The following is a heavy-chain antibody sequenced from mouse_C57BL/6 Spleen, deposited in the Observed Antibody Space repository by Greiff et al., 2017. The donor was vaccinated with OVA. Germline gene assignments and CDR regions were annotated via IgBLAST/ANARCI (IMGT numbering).Heavy chain of an antibody. CDR3: ARGVSTMVTRVLYFDY. Sequence: VQLKESGPGLVKPSQSLSLTCSVTGYSITSCYYWNWIRQFPGNKLEWMGYISYDGSNNYNPSLKNRISITRDTSKNQFFLKLNSVTTEDTATYYCARGVSTMVTRVLYFDYWGQGTTLTVSS. CDR2: ISYDGSN. CDR1: GYSITSCYY. V-gene: IGHV3-6*01. J-gene: IGHJ2*01. D-gene: IGHD2-2*01.